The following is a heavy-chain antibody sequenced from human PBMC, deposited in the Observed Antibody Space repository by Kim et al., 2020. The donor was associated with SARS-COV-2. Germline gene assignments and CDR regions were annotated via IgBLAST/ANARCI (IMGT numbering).Heavy chain of an antibody. J-gene: IGHJ4*02. Sequence: GGSLRLSCAASGFTFSSYAMHWVRQAPGKGLEWVAVISYDGSNKYYADSVKGRFTISRDNSKNTLYLQMNSLRAEDTAVYYCARRGLRLTIDYWGQGTL. CDR3: ARRGLRLTIDY. V-gene: IGHV3-30*04. CDR1: GFTFSSYA. CDR2: ISYDGSNK. D-gene: IGHD5-12*01.